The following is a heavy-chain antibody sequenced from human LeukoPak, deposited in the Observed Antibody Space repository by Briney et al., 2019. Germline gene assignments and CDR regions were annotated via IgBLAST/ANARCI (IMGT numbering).Heavy chain of an antibody. V-gene: IGHV3-7*01. Sequence: GGSLRLSCGASGFAFSSYWMSWVHQAPGKGLEWVAKIKQDGSEKYYVESVKGRFTLSRDNAKNSLYLQMNSLRAEDTAVYYCARGPTRANSSDYWGQGTLVTVSS. CDR3: ARGPTRANSSDY. CDR2: IKQDGSEK. CDR1: GFAFSSYW. J-gene: IGHJ4*02. D-gene: IGHD2/OR15-2a*01.